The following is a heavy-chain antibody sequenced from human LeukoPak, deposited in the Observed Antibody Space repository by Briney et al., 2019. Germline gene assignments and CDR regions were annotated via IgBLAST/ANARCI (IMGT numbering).Heavy chain of an antibody. CDR2: IYYSGST. CDR3: ARLFSGYYYG. J-gene: IGHJ4*02. V-gene: IGHV4-30-4*01. CDR1: GGSISSGDYY. Sequence: SETLSLTCTVSGGSISSGDYYWSWIRQPPGKGLEWIGYIYYSGSTYYNPSLKSRVTISVDTSKNQFSLKLSPVTAAYTAVYYCARLFSGYYYGWGQGTLVTVSS. D-gene: IGHD3-22*01.